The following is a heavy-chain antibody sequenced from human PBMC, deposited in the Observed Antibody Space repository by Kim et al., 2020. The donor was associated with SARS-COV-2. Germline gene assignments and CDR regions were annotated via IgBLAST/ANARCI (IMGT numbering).Heavy chain of an antibody. CDR3: TSKIIGWSGMDV. V-gene: IGHV3-73*01. J-gene: IGHJ6*02. Sequence: DAASVKGRFTISRDDSKNTAYLQMNSLKTEDTAVYYCTSKIIGWSGMDVWGQGTTVTVSS. D-gene: IGHD3-16*02.